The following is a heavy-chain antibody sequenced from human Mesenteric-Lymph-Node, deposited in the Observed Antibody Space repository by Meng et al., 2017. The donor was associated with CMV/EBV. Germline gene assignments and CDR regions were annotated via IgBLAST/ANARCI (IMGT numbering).Heavy chain of an antibody. D-gene: IGHD6-6*01. CDR3: ARDNLYSSSSGY. CDR1: GFTFSSYS. Sequence: GESLKISCAASGFTFSSYSMNWVRQAPGKGLEWVSSISSSSSYIYYADSVKGRFTISRDNAKNSLYPQMNSLRAEDTAVYYCARDNLYSSSSGYWGQGTLVTVSS. J-gene: IGHJ4*02. CDR2: ISSSSSYI. V-gene: IGHV3-21*01.